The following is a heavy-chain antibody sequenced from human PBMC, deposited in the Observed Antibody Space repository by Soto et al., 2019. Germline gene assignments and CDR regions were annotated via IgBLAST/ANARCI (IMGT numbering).Heavy chain of an antibody. CDR1: GSTFSSDD. V-gene: IGHV3-23*01. D-gene: IGHD6-19*01. CDR2: ISDSGGST. Sequence: EVHLLEYGGGLVQPGGSLRLSCVVSGSTFSSDDMSWVRQAPGRGLEWGSGISDSGGSTYYADSVKGRFTISRDNAKNTLYLQMKSLRVGDTALYYCAKDGGWSLAVAGLFDYWGPGTQVTVSS. CDR3: AKDGGWSLAVAGLFDY. J-gene: IGHJ4*02.